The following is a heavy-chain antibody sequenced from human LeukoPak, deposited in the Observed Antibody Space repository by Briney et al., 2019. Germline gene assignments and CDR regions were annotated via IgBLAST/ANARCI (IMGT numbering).Heavy chain of an antibody. Sequence: SETLSLTCAVYGGSYSGYYWSWIRQPPGKGLEWIGEINHSGSTNYSPSLKGRVTISVDTSKNQFSLKLSSVTAADTAVYYCASLVVNEYCSGGSCYGAFDIWGQGTMVTVSS. CDR1: GGSYSGYY. V-gene: IGHV4-34*01. CDR3: ASLVVNEYCSGGSCYGAFDI. CDR2: INHSGST. D-gene: IGHD2-15*01. J-gene: IGHJ3*02.